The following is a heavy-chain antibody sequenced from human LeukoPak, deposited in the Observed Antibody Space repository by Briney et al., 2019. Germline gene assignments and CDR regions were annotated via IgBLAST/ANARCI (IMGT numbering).Heavy chain of an antibody. CDR3: ARIHHYGPNANWHFDL. V-gene: IGHV4-59*01. D-gene: IGHD4/OR15-4a*01. Sequence: PSETVSLTCIVSGGSIINYSWSWIRQPPGKGLECLGYIHYSGSTTNNPSLKSRVTISIDTSKDQFSLKLNSVTAADTAVYYCARIHHYGPNANWHFDLWGRGTLVSVSS. CDR2: IHYSGST. J-gene: IGHJ2*01. CDR1: GGSIINYS.